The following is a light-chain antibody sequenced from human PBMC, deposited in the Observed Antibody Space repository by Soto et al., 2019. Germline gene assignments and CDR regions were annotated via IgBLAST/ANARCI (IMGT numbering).Light chain of an antibody. CDR3: QKYNSAPLT. CDR2: AAS. V-gene: IGKV1-27*01. J-gene: IGKJ1*01. CDR1: QGLIDY. Sequence: DIQMTQSPSSLSASVGDRVTITCRASQGLIDYLAWYQQKPGKVPKLLIYAASTLQSGVPSRFSGSGSGTDFTLTSSSLQPEDVATYYCQKYNSAPLTFCQGTRVEIK.